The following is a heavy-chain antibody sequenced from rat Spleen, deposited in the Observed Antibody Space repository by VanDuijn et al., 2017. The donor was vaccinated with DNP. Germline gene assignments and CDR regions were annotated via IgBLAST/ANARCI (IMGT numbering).Heavy chain of an antibody. CDR3: TRDTWNKDY. J-gene: IGHJ2*01. CDR2: ISSGGST. CDR1: GFSLTSYG. V-gene: IGHV2S12*01. D-gene: IGHD1-10*01. Sequence: QVQLKESGPGLVQPSQTLSLTCTVSGFSLTSYGVSWVRQPPGKGLEWIAAISSGGSTYYNSALKSRLSISRDTSKSQVFLKRNSLQTEDTAIYFCTRDTWNKDYWGQGVMVTVSS.